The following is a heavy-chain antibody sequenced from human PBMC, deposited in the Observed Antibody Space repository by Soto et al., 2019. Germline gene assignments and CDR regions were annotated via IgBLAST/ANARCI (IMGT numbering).Heavy chain of an antibody. J-gene: IGHJ6*02. CDR3: SKSAAAGTKGYYYGMDV. D-gene: IGHD6-13*01. CDR1: GYSFTSYW. Sequence: PGESLKISCKGSGYSFTSYWIGWVRQMPGKGLEWMGIIYPGDSDTRYSPSFQGQVTISADKSISTAYLQWSSLKASDTAIYYCSKSAAAGTKGYYYGMDVWGQGTTVTVSS. V-gene: IGHV5-51*01. CDR2: IYPGDSDT.